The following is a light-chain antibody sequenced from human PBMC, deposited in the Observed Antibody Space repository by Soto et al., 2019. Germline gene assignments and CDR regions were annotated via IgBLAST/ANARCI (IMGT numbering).Light chain of an antibody. CDR2: RNN. Sequence: QSVLTQSPSASGTPGQRVTISCSGSSSNIGSNYVYWYQQLPGTAHKLLIYRNNQRPSGVPDRFSGSKSGTSASLAISGLRSEDEADYYCAAWDDSLSGHVVFGGGTKLTVL. J-gene: IGLJ2*01. CDR1: SSNIGSNY. CDR3: AAWDDSLSGHVV. V-gene: IGLV1-47*01.